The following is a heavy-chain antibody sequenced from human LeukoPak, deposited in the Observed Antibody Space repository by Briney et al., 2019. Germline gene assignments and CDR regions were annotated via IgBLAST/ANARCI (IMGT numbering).Heavy chain of an antibody. CDR1: GFTLSNAW. CDR3: TTDPRMQWLVRTDY. CDR2: IKSKTDGGTT. D-gene: IGHD6-19*01. J-gene: IGHJ4*02. V-gene: IGHV3-15*01. Sequence: GGSLRLSCAASGFTLSNAWMSWVRQAPGKGLEWVGRIKSKTDGGTTDYAAPVKGRFTISRDDSKNTLYLQMNSLKTEDTAVYYCTTDPRMQWLVRTDYWGQGTLVTVSS.